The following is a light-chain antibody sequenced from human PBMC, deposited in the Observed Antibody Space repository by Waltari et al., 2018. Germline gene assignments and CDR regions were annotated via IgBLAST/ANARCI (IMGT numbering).Light chain of an antibody. V-gene: IGLV1-40*01. CDR3: QSYDSSLSGV. CDR2: AAD. Sequence: WHQQLPGPAPKLLVPAADNRPSAVPDRFSSSKSGSSAFLAFTGLLAEDGADYYCQSYDSSLSGVLGGVTKLPVL. J-gene: IGLJ2*01.